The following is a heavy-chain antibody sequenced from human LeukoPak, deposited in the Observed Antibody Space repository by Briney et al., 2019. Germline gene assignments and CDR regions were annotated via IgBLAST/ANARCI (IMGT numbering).Heavy chain of an antibody. D-gene: IGHD3-3*01. Sequence: ASVTVSCKASGYTFTGYYMHWVRQAPGQGLEWMGWINPNSGGTNYAQKFQGRVTMTRDTSISTAYMELSRLRSDDTAVYYCARDGRGYYDFWSGLRQYYFDYWGQGTLVTVSS. V-gene: IGHV1-2*02. J-gene: IGHJ4*02. CDR3: ARDGRGYYDFWSGLRQYYFDY. CDR1: GYTFTGYY. CDR2: INPNSGGT.